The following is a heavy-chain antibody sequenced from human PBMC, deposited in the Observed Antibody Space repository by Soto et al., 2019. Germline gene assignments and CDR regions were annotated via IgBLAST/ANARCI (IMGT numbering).Heavy chain of an antibody. Sequence: WDSLKISCRSSGHSFTRYWIGWVRQMPGKGLEWMGIIYPGDSDTRYSPSFQGQVTISADKSISTAYLQWSSLKASDTAMYYCASSLERPSTYYYYGMDVWGQGTTVTVSS. CDR3: ASSLERPSTYYYYGMDV. CDR1: GHSFTRYW. D-gene: IGHD1-1*01. CDR2: IYPGDSDT. V-gene: IGHV5-51*01. J-gene: IGHJ6*02.